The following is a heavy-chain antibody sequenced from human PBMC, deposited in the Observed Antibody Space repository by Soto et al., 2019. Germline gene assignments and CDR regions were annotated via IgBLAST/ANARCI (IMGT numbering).Heavy chain of an antibody. D-gene: IGHD3-3*01. CDR1: GFTFSSYA. Sequence: PGGSLRLSCAASGFTFSSYAMSWVRQAPGKGLEWVSAISGSGGSTYYADSVKGRFTISRDNSKNTLYLQMNSLRAEDTAVYYCAKGLTIFGVGATPYFDYWGQGTLVTVSS. CDR3: AKGLTIFGVGATPYFDY. V-gene: IGHV3-23*01. CDR2: ISGSGGST. J-gene: IGHJ4*02.